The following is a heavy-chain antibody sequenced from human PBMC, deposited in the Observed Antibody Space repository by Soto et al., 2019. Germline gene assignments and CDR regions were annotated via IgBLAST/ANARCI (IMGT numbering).Heavy chain of an antibody. CDR2: IYPGDSDT. CDR1: GYSFTSYW. D-gene: IGHD6-19*01. Sequence: GESLKISCKGSGYSFTSYWIGWVRQMPGKGLEWMGIIYPGDSDTRYSPSFQGQVTISADKSINTAYLQWSSLKASDTAMYYCARHAGIEVAGTNFDYWGQGTLVTVSS. J-gene: IGHJ4*02. CDR3: ARHAGIEVAGTNFDY. V-gene: IGHV5-51*01.